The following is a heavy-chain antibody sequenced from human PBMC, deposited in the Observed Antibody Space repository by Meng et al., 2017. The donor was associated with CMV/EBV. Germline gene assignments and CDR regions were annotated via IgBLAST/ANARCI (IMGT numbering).Heavy chain of an antibody. Sequence: EVQLVASGGGLVQPGGSLRRSCEDSGFTFSHYWMHWVRQVPGEGPVWVSRINTDGSFTSYADSVKGRFTISRDNAKNTLYLHMHGLRVDDSAVYYCGRDLTGERDQWGQGTLVTVSS. CDR2: INTDGSFT. J-gene: IGHJ4*02. CDR3: GRDLTGERDQ. CDR1: GFTFSHYW. D-gene: IGHD7-27*01. V-gene: IGHV3-74*03.